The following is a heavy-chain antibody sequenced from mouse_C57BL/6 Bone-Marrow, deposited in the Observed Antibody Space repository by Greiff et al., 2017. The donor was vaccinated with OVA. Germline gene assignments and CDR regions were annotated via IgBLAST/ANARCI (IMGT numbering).Heavy chain of an antibody. V-gene: IGHV1-15*01. CDR2: IDPETGGT. Sequence: QVQLKQSGAELVRPGASVTLSCKASGYTFTDYEMHWVKQTPVHGLEWIGAIDPETGGTAYNQKFKGKAILTADKSSSTAYMELRSLTSEDSAVYYCTRGMGPFDYWGQGTTLTVSS. CDR3: TRGMGPFDY. CDR1: GYTFTDYE. J-gene: IGHJ2*01. D-gene: IGHD4-1*01.